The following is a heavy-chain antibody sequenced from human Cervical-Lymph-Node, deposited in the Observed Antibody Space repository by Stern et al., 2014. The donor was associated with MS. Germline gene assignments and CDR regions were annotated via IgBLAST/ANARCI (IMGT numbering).Heavy chain of an antibody. Sequence: QLQLQESGPGLVKPSETLSLTCTVSGGSISGYYWSWIRQPPGKGLEWLGYIYYSGSTNYNPSLKSRVTISVDTSKNQFSLNLSSVTAEDTAVYYCARDTYCSGGTCFYWYFDLWGRGTRVTVSS. V-gene: IGHV4-59*01. D-gene: IGHD2-15*01. J-gene: IGHJ2*01. CDR1: GGSISGYY. CDR2: IYYSGST. CDR3: ARDTYCSGGTCFYWYFDL.